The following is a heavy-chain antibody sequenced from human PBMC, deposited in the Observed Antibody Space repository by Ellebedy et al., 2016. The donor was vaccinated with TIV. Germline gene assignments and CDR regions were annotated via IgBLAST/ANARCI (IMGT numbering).Heavy chain of an antibody. CDR3: ARGRTTMITNPKYFDY. CDR2: MYGSGDT. CDR1: GDSIIDYY. Sequence: GSLRLXXTVSGDSIIDYYWSWIRQPAGKGLEWIGRMYGSGDTKYNPSLESRVTMSVDTSKNQFFLRLSSVTAADTAVYYCARGRTTMITNPKYFDYWGQGTLLTVSS. D-gene: IGHD3-16*01. V-gene: IGHV4-4*07. J-gene: IGHJ4*02.